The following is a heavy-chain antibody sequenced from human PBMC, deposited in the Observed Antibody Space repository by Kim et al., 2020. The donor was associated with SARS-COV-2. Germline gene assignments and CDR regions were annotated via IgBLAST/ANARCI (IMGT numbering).Heavy chain of an antibody. CDR3: ARDGGYFDY. D-gene: IGHD3-16*01. CDR2: SYK. Sequence: SYKYYAAPVKGRFTISRDNAKNSLYLQMNSLRAEDTAVYYCARDGGYFDYWGQGTLVTVSS. V-gene: IGHV3-21*01. J-gene: IGHJ4*02.